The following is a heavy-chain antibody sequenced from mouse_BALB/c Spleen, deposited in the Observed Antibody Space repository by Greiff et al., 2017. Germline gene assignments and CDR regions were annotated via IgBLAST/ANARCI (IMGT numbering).Heavy chain of an antibody. V-gene: IGHV1S22*01. D-gene: IGHD1-1*01. CDR3: TFITTY. Sequence: KQPGSELVRPGASVKLSCKASGYTFTSYWMHWVKQRPGQGLEWIGNIYPGSGSTNYDEKFKSKATLTVDTSSSTAYMQLSSLTSEDSAVYYCTFITTYWGQGTTLTVSS. CDR2: IYPGSGST. CDR1: GYTFTSYW. J-gene: IGHJ2*01.